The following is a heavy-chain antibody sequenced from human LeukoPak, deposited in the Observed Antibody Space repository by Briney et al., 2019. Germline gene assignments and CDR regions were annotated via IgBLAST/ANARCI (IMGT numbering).Heavy chain of an antibody. CDR3: AKDYLRGGSTGSYPIDY. CDR1: EFTFSSHG. Sequence: GGSLRLSCAASEFTFSSHGMHWVRQAPGKGLEWVAVISYDGSDKYYVDSVKGRFTISRDNSKNTLYLQMNSLRPEDTAVYYCAKDYLRGGSTGSYPIDYWGQGTLVTVSS. J-gene: IGHJ4*02. CDR2: ISYDGSDK. V-gene: IGHV3-30*18. D-gene: IGHD3-10*01.